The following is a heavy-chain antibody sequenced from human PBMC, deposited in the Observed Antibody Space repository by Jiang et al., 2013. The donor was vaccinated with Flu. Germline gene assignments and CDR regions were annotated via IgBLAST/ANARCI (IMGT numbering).Heavy chain of an antibody. D-gene: IGHD3-10*01. J-gene: IGHJ6*03. CDR2: IRYDGSNK. CDR1: GFTFSSYG. CDR3: AKDGRWGRGVDYYYYYMDV. V-gene: IGHV3-30*02. Sequence: VQLLESGGGVVQPGGSLRLSCAASGFTFSSYGMHWVRQAPGKGLEWVAFIRYDGSNKYYADSVKGRFTISRDNSKNTLYLQMNSLRAEDTAVYYCAKDGRWGRGVDYYYYYMDVWGKGTTVTVSS.